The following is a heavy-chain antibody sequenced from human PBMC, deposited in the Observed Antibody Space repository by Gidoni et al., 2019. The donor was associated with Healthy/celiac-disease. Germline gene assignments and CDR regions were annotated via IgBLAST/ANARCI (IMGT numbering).Heavy chain of an antibody. V-gene: IGHV3-9*01. CDR1: GFTFDDYA. CDR3: AKDNKQWLVLGAFDI. D-gene: IGHD6-19*01. CDR2: ISWNSGSI. J-gene: IGHJ3*02. Sequence: EVQLVESGEGLVQPGRSLRLSCAASGFTFDDYAMHWVRQAPGKGLEWVSGISWNSGSIGYADSVKGRFTISRDNAKNSLYLQMNSLRAEDTALYYCAKDNKQWLVLGAFDIWGQGTMVTVSS.